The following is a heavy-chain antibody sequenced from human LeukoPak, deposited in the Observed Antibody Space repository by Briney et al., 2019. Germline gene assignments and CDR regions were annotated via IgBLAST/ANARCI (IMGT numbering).Heavy chain of an antibody. CDR2: VYYSGST. CDR1: GGSISSGGYY. CDR3: ARGNPSGGSCYYDY. V-gene: IGHV4-31*03. J-gene: IGHJ4*02. Sequence: SSETLSLTCTVSGGSISSGGYYWSWIRQHPGKGLEWIGYVYYSGSTYYNPSLESRVTISVDTSKNQFSLKLSSVIAADTAVYYCARGNPSGGSCYYDYWGQGTLVTVSS. D-gene: IGHD2-15*01.